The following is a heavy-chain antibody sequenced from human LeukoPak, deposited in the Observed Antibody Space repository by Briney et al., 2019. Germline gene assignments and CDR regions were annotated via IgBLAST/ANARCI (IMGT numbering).Heavy chain of an antibody. CDR3: AKDLGYCSSTSCLNGPLDY. V-gene: IGHV3-30*18. CDR2: ISYDGSNK. Sequence: GALRLSCAASGFTFSSYGMHWVRQAPGKGLXXXXVISYDGSNKYYADSVKGRFTISRDNSKNTLYLQMNSLRAEDTAVYYCAKDLGYCSSTSCLNGPLDYWGQGTLVTVSS. D-gene: IGHD2-2*01. CDR1: GFTFSSYG. J-gene: IGHJ4*02.